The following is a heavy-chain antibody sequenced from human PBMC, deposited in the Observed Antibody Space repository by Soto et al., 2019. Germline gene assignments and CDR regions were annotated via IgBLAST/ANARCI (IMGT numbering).Heavy chain of an antibody. CDR3: ARGYDLYYYYMDV. CDR1: GGSFSGYY. D-gene: IGHD5-12*01. J-gene: IGHJ6*03. V-gene: IGHV4-34*01. Sequence: SETLSLTCAVYGGSFSGYYWSWIRQPPGKGLEWIGEINHSGSTNYNPSLKSRVTISVDTSKNQFSLNLSSVTAADTAVYYCARGYDLYYYYMDVWGKGTTVT. CDR2: INHSGST.